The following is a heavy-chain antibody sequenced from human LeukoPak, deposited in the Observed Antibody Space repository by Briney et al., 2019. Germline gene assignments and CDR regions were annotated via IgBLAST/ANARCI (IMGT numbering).Heavy chain of an antibody. D-gene: IGHD3-16*01. CDR1: GFTFSSYW. V-gene: IGHV3-72*01. CDR2: IKNKDNNYAT. J-gene: IGHJ3*01. Sequence: GGSLRLSCAASGFTFSSYWMHWVRQAPGKGLEWVGRIKNKDNNYATEYAAAVRGRFIISGDDSKNSLCLQMNSLKTDDTAVYYCARVRGGNWYAFDLWGQGTMVSVSS. CDR3: ARVRGGNWYAFDL.